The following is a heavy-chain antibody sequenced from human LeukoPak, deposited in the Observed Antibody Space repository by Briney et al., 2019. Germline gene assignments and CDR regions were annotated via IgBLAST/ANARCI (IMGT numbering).Heavy chain of an antibody. Sequence: SVKVSCKASGGTFSSYAISWVRQAPGQGLEWMGGIIPIFGTANYAQKFQDRVTITADESTSTAYMELSSLRSEDTAVYYCALTRGRRDGYNYNAFDIWGQGTLVTVSS. J-gene: IGHJ4*02. CDR2: IIPIFGTA. V-gene: IGHV1-69*13. CDR3: ALTRGRRDGYNYNAFDI. CDR1: GGTFSSYA. D-gene: IGHD5-24*01.